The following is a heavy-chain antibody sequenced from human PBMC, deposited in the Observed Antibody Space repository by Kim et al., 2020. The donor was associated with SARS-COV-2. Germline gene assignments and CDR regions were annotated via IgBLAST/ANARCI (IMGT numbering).Heavy chain of an antibody. V-gene: IGHV3-48*02. Sequence: GGSLRLSCAASGFTFSRYSMNWVRQAPGKGLEWVSYISSSSSTIYYADSVKGRFTISRDNAKNSLYLQMNSLRDEDTAVYYCARDNHRVATRKQLGYYGMDVWGQGTTVTVSS. J-gene: IGHJ6*02. CDR1: GFTFSRYS. CDR2: ISSSSSTI. D-gene: IGHD5-12*01. CDR3: ARDNHRVATRKQLGYYGMDV.